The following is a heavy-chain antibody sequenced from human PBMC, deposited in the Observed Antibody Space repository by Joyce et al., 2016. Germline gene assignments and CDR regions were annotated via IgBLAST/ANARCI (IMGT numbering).Heavy chain of an antibody. CDR3: ARSSYTNGSFDY. V-gene: IGHV3-21*01. Sequence: EVQLVDSGGGLVKPGGSLSLSCAAAGFTFSSYSMSWVRQDPGKGLEWVSSLSSSSSYIKYTDSVKGRFTISRDNAKNSLYLQMNSLRVEDTAVYYCARSSYTNGSFDYWGQGTLVTVSS. CDR2: LSSSSSYI. CDR1: GFTFSSYS. J-gene: IGHJ4*02. D-gene: IGHD2-8*01.